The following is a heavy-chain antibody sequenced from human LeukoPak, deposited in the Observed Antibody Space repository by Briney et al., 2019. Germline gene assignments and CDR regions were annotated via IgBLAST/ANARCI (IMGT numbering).Heavy chain of an antibody. J-gene: IGHJ4*02. CDR3: TRGSQWELLGSCDY. CDR1: GFTFSLYT. CDR2: ISRSSSSA. Sequence: GGSLRLSCAASGFTFSLYTMSWVRQAPGKGLEWVSYISRSSSSAHYADSVKGRFTISRDNAKNSVYLQMNSLRAEDTAVYYCTRGSQWELLGSCDYWGQGTLVSVSS. V-gene: IGHV3-48*04. D-gene: IGHD1-26*01.